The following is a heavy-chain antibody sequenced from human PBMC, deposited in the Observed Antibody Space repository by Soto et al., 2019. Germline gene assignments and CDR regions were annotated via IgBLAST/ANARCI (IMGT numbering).Heavy chain of an antibody. D-gene: IGHD7-27*01. CDR1: GGSINNHY. J-gene: IGHJ4*02. Sequence: QVHLQESGPGLVKPSETLSLTCTVSGGSINNHYWSWNRQPPGKGLEWIGYVYYTGSTNYNPSLKSRVNMSVYTSKNQFSLNLTSLTAADTAIYYCARANWYSEYWGQGTLVTVSS. V-gene: IGHV4-59*11. CDR2: VYYTGST. CDR3: ARANWYSEY.